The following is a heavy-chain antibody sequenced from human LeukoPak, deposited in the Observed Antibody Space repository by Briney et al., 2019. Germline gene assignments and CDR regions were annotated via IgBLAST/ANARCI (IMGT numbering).Heavy chain of an antibody. D-gene: IGHD1-26*01. CDR3: ASAGSFSFDY. J-gene: IGHJ4*02. Sequence: GRSLRLSCAASGFTFSSYWMSWVRQAPGKGLEWVANIKQDGSEKYYVDSVKGRSTISRDNAKNSLYLQMNSLRAEDTAVYYCASAGSFSFDYWGQGTLVTVSS. CDR2: IKQDGSEK. CDR1: GFTFSSYW. V-gene: IGHV3-7*01.